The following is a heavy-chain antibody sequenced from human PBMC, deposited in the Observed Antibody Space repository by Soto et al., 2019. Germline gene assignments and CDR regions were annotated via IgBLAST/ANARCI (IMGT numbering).Heavy chain of an antibody. D-gene: IGHD2-2*01. V-gene: IGHV3-15*01. CDR3: TTGLWRYCSSTSCHGVY. Sequence: GGSLRLSCAASGFTFSNAWMSWVRQAPGKGLEWVGRIKSKTDGGTTDYAAPVKGRFTISRDDSKNTLYLQMNSLKTEDTAVYYCTTGLWRYCSSTSCHGVYWGQGTLVTVSS. CDR2: IKSKTDGGTT. CDR1: GFTFSNAW. J-gene: IGHJ4*02.